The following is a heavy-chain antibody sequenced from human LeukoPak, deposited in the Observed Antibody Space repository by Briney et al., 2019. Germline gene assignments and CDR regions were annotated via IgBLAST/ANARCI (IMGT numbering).Heavy chain of an antibody. CDR2: IGSSGTTI. V-gene: IGHV3-48*03. CDR1: GFPFSIYE. Sequence: GWSLRLSCAVSGFPFSIYEMNWVGQGPGRAQEWVSNIGSSGTTIYYADSVKGRFSISRDNAKSSLYLQMNSLRVEDTAVYYCALLAVASDFDYWGQGALVTVSS. CDR3: ALLAVASDFDY. J-gene: IGHJ4*02. D-gene: IGHD6-19*01.